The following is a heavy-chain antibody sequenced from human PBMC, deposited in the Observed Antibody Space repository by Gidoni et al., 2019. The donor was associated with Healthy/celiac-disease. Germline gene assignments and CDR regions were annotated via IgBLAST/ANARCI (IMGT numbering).Heavy chain of an antibody. CDR1: GFSLSTSGVG. CDR3: ARLSCITMVRGVIIPYYGMDV. V-gene: IGHV2-5*02. D-gene: IGHD3-10*01. Sequence: QITLKESGPTLVKPTQTLTLTCTFSGFSLSTSGVGVGWIRQPPGKALEWLALIYWDDDKRYSPSLKSRLTITKDTSKNQVVLTMTNMDPVDTATYYCARLSCITMVRGVIIPYYGMDVWGQGTTVTVSS. CDR2: IYWDDDK. J-gene: IGHJ6*02.